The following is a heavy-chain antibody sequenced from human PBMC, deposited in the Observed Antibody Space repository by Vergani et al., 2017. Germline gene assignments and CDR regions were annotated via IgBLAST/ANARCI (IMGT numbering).Heavy chain of an antibody. CDR1: GGSFSGYY. Sequence: QVQLQQWGAGLLKPSETLSLTCAVYGGSFSGYYWSWIRQPPGKGLEWVGEINHSGSTNYHPSLKSRVTISVDTSKNQFSLKLSSVTAADTAVYYCAMGDSSGYPPDYYYYYGMDVWGQGTTVTVSS. J-gene: IGHJ6*02. CDR3: AMGDSSGYPPDYYYYYGMDV. V-gene: IGHV4-34*01. CDR2: INHSGST. D-gene: IGHD3-22*01.